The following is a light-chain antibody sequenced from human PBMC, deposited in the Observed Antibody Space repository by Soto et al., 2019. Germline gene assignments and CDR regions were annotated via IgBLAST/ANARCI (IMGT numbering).Light chain of an antibody. CDR1: QSISSW. CDR3: QQYNSYS. J-gene: IGKJ1*01. CDR2: HAS. Sequence: DIQMTQSPSTLFSSLGDRVTITCRASQSISSWLAWYQQKPGKAPKLLIYHASTLESGVPSRFAGSGSGTEFTLTVSRVQPDDFATDYCQQYNSYSFGQGTKVDIK. V-gene: IGKV1-5*01.